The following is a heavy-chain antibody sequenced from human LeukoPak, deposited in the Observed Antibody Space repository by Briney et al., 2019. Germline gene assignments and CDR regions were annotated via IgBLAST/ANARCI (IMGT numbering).Heavy chain of an antibody. V-gene: IGHV3-23*01. CDR2: ISGSGGST. J-gene: IGHJ4*02. CDR3: AKAASKIVVVPAAHFDY. CDR1: GFTFSSYA. Sequence: GGSLRLSCAASGFTFSSYAMSWVRQAPGKGLEWVSAISGSGGSTYYADSVKGRFTISRDNSKNTLYLQMNSLRAEDTAVCYCAKAASKIVVVPAAHFDYWGQGPLVTVSS. D-gene: IGHD2-2*01.